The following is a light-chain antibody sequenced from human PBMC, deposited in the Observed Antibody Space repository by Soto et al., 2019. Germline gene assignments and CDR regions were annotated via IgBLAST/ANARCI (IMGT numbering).Light chain of an antibody. Sequence: QSALTQPASGSGSPGHSITISCTGTSSDVGGYNYVSWYQQHPGKAPKLMIYEVSNRPSGVSNRFSGSKSGNTASLTISGLHAEDEADYYCSSYTSSSTLVVFGGGTKLTVL. CDR2: EVS. CDR3: SSYTSSSTLVV. V-gene: IGLV2-14*01. J-gene: IGLJ2*01. CDR1: SSDVGGYNY.